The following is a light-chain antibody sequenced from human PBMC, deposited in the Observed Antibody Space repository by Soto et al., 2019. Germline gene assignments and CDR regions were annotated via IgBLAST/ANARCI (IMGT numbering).Light chain of an antibody. CDR3: QQYGTSPRT. CDR1: QSVYSNY. CDR2: AAS. V-gene: IGKV3-20*01. Sequence: EIVLTQSPGTLSLSPGERATLSCRASQSVYSNYLAWYQQKPGQAPRLLIYAASSRATGIPDRFSGSGSGTDFTLTISRLETEDVAVYYCQQYGTSPRTFGQGTKVEIK. J-gene: IGKJ1*01.